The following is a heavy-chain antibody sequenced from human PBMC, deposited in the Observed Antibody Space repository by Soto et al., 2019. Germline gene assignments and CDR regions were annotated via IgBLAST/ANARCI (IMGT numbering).Heavy chain of an antibody. CDR2: INHSGST. CDR1: GGSFSGYY. CDR3: ARGQPTPGRGYSYGPSGAYYFDY. J-gene: IGHJ4*02. D-gene: IGHD5-18*01. Sequence: SETLSLTCAVYGGSFSGYYWSWIRQPPGKGLEWIGEINHSGSTNYNPSLKSRVTISVDTSKNQFSLKLGSVTAADTAVYYCARGQPTPGRGYSYGPSGAYYFDYWGQGTLVTVSS. V-gene: IGHV4-34*01.